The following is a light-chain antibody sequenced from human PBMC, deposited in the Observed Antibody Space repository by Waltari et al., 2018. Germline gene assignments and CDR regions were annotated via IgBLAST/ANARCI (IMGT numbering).Light chain of an antibody. V-gene: IGKV3-20*01. Sequence: EIVLTQSPGTLSLSSGERATLSCGASQVISSRYLAWYQQKPGQAPRLLIYAASTRATGIPDRFSGSGSGTDFTLTITRLEPEDFAVYYCQQFGDSLTFGGGTKLEI. CDR2: AAS. CDR3: QQFGDSLT. J-gene: IGKJ4*01. CDR1: QVISSRY.